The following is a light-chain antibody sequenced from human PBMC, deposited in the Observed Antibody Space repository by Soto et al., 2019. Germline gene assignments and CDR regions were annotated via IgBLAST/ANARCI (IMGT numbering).Light chain of an antibody. CDR2: AAS. CDR3: QQTYRTPLT. CDR1: QSISRS. J-gene: IGKJ4*01. V-gene: IGKV1-39*01. Sequence: DFHMTQSPSSLSASVGDRVTITCRATQSISRSLNWYQQKPGKAPELLIYAASSLQSGVPSRFSGSGSGTDFTLSISSLQPEDFATYYCQQTYRTPLTFGGGTKVDIK.